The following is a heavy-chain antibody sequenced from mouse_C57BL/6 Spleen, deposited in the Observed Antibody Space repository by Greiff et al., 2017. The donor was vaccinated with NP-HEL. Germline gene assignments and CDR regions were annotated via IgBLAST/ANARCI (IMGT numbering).Heavy chain of an antibody. CDR1: GYTFTDYY. J-gene: IGHJ2*01. V-gene: IGHV1-26*01. D-gene: IGHD3-3*01. Sequence: LVEPGASVKISCKASGYTFTDYYMNWVKQSHGKSLEWIGDINPNNGGTSYNQKFKGKATLTVDKSSSTAYMELRSLTSEDSAVYYCARGDWDYWGQGTTLTVSS. CDR3: ARGDWDY. CDR2: INPNNGGT.